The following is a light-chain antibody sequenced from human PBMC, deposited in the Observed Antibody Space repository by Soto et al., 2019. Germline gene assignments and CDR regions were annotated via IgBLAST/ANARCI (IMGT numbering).Light chain of an antibody. J-gene: IGKJ5*01. Sequence: DIRLTQSPSFLSASVGARVTITSRASQGISSFLAWYQQKPGKAPNLLMYAASTLQSGVPSRFSGGESGTEYTLTISSLQPEDSATYYCQQLYIFPLTFGQGTRLEIK. CDR2: AAS. CDR1: QGISSF. V-gene: IGKV1-9*01. CDR3: QQLYIFPLT.